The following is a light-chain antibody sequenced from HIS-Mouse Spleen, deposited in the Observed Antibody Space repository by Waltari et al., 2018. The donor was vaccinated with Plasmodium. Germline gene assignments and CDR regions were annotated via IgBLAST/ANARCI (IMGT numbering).Light chain of an antibody. CDR2: LDS. CDR1: QWGDKY. J-gene: IGLJ2*01. CDR3: QAWDSSTVV. Sequence: SYELTQPPSVSVSPGQTARITCSGDQWGDKYACWYQQKPGQSTGLVIYLDSKRPSGIPERFSGSNSGNTATLTISGTQAMDEADYYCQAWDSSTVVFGGGTKLTVL. V-gene: IGLV3-1*01.